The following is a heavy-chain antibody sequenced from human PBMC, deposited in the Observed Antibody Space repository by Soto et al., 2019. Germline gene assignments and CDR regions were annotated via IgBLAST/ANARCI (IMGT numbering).Heavy chain of an antibody. D-gene: IGHD3-9*01. CDR2: INAGNGNT. CDR3: ARGGILTGDIDY. CDR1: GYTFTSYA. V-gene: IGHV1-3*01. J-gene: IGHJ4*02. Sequence: QVQLVQSGAEVKKPGASVKVSCKASGYTFTSYAMHWVRQAPGQRLEWMGWINAGNGNTKYSQKFQGRVTITRDTSASTAYMELSSLRSEDTAVYYCARGGILTGDIDYWGQGTLVTVSS.